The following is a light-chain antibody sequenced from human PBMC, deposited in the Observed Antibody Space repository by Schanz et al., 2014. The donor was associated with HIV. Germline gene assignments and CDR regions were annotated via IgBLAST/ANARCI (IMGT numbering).Light chain of an antibody. J-gene: IGKJ1*01. CDR1: QSVLYSSNNKNY. Sequence: DIVMTQSPDSQAVSLGERATINCKSSQSVLYSSNNKNYLAWYQQKPGQPPKLLIYWASTRESGVPDRFSGSGSGTDFTLTISSLQPEDFATYYCLQDYTYWWTFGQGTKVEI. CDR3: LQDYTYWWT. V-gene: IGKV4-1*01. CDR2: WAS.